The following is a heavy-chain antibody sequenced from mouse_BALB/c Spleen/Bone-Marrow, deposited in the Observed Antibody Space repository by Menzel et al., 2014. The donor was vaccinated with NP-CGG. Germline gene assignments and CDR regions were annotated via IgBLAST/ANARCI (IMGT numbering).Heavy chain of an antibody. D-gene: IGHD2-4*01. CDR1: GFTFTDYF. Sequence: EVKLVESGGGLVQPGGSLRLSCATSGFTFTDYFMTWVRQPPGKALEWLGFIRNKANGYTTEYSASVKGQFPISRNNSQSILYLQKNTLRAEDSATYYCARGYYDDYWGQGTTLTVSP. J-gene: IGHJ2*01. CDR2: IRNKANGYTT. CDR3: ARGYYDDY. V-gene: IGHV7-3*02.